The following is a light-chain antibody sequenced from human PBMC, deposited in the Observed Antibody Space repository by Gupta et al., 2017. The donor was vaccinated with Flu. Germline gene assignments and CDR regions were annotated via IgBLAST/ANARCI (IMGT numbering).Light chain of an antibody. Sequence: PDSLAVSLGERATINCKSSQSVLYSSNNKNYLAWYQQKPGQPPKLLIYWASTRESGVPDRFSGSGSGTDFTLTISSLQAEDVAVYYCQQYYSTPPTFGQGTKVEIK. V-gene: IGKV4-1*01. CDR3: QQYYSTPPT. CDR1: QSVLYSSNNKNY. CDR2: WAS. J-gene: IGKJ1*01.